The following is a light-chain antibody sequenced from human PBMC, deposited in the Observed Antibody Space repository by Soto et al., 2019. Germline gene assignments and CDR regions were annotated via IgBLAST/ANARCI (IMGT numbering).Light chain of an antibody. J-gene: IGKJ5*01. Sequence: AIQMTQSPSSLSASVGDRVTITCRASQGIRDELGWYQQKAGKAPKLLIYAASTLQSGVPSRFRGSGSGTDFTLTISSLQPEDFATYYCQQSYNSPPITFGQGTRLEIK. CDR3: QQSYNSPPIT. V-gene: IGKV1-6*01. CDR2: AAS. CDR1: QGIRDE.